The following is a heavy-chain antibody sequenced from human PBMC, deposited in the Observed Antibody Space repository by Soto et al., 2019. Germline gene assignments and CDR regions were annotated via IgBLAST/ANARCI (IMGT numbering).Heavy chain of an antibody. CDR1: GYTFTSCY. CDR3: ARPHRADILTGYPHDAFDI. Sequence: ASVKVSCKASGYTFTSCYMHWVRQAPGQGLEWMGIINPSGGSTSYAQKFQGRVTMTRDTSTSTVYMELSSLRSEDTAVYYCARPHRADILTGYPHDAFDIWGQGTMVTVSS. J-gene: IGHJ3*02. V-gene: IGHV1-46*03. D-gene: IGHD3-9*01. CDR2: INPSGGST.